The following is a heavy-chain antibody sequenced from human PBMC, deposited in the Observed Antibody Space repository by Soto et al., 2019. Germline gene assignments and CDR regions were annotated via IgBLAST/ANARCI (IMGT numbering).Heavy chain of an antibody. CDR3: VRDNGCKLDQ. CDR2: IGVSSTAK. CDR1: GFPFSSYS. Sequence: LRLSCAASGFPFSSYSLNWVRQAPGKGLEWISYIGVSSTAKTYADSVRGRFTISREDAKNSLYLQLTSLRAEDTAVYYCVRDNGCKLDQWGQGTLVTVSS. V-gene: IGHV3-48*04. D-gene: IGHD2-8*01. J-gene: IGHJ4*02.